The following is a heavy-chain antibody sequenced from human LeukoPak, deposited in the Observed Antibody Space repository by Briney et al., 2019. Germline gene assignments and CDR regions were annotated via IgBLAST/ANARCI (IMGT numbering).Heavy chain of an antibody. CDR1: GGSISSYY. V-gene: IGHV4-59*01. D-gene: IGHD5-12*01. CDR3: ARQTADSGYARNDAFDI. J-gene: IGHJ3*02. Sequence: PSETLSLTCTVSGGSISSYYWSWIRQPPGKGLEWIGYIYYSGSTNYNPSLKSRVTISVDTSKNQFSLKLSSVTAADTAVYYCARQTADSGYARNDAFDIWAKGQWSPSLQ. CDR2: IYYSGST.